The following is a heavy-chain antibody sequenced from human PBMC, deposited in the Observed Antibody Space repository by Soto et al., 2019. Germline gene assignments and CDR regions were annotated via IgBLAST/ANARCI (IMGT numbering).Heavy chain of an antibody. CDR2: IIPILGIA. CDR3: ARQLRGLRFLEWLYLGAFDI. J-gene: IGHJ3*02. CDR1: GGTFSSYT. V-gene: IGHV1-69*02. D-gene: IGHD3-3*01. Sequence: SSVKVSYKASGGTFSSYTISWVRQAPGQGLEWMGRIIPILGIANYAQKFQGRVTITADKSTSTAYIELSSLRSEDTAVYYCARQLRGLRFLEWLYLGAFDIWGQGTMVTVSS.